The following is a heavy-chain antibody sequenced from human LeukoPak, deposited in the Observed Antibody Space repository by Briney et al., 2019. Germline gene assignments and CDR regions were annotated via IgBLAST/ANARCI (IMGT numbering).Heavy chain of an antibody. CDR1: GASVSGSPYY. Sequence: SETLSLTCTVSGASVSGSPYYWGWIRQPPGTGLEWIGSIYSSGSTYYNASLQSRVTISIETSKSQISLRLNSVTAADTAIYYCAKSGGYGLIDYWGQGTLVTVSS. D-gene: IGHD1-26*01. J-gene: IGHJ4*02. V-gene: IGHV4-39*01. CDR2: IYSSGST. CDR3: AKSGGYGLIDY.